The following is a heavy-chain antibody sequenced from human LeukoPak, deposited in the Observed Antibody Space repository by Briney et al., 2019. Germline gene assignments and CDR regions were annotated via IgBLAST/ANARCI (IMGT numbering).Heavy chain of an antibody. J-gene: IGHJ5*02. CDR3: ASKGTYGDYDWFDP. D-gene: IGHD4-17*01. Sequence: SETLSLTCAVYGGSFSGYYWSWIRQPPGKGLEWIGSIYYSGSTYYNPSLKSRVTISVDTSKNQFSLKLSSVTAADTAVYYCASKGTYGDYDWFDPWGQGTLVTVSS. V-gene: IGHV4-34*01. CDR2: IYYSGST. CDR1: GGSFSGYY.